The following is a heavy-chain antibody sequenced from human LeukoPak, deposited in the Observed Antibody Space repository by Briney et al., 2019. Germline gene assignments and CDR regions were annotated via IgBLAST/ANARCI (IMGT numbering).Heavy chain of an antibody. Sequence: PGGSLRLSCAASGFTFSSYSMNWVRQAPGKGLEWVSYISSSSSTIYYADSVKGRFTISRDNAKNSLYLQMNSLRAEDTAVYYCARDASEYYYDSSGLDYWGQGTLVTVSS. V-gene: IGHV3-48*01. CDR3: ARDASEYYYDSSGLDY. CDR2: ISSSSSTI. D-gene: IGHD3-22*01. J-gene: IGHJ4*02. CDR1: GFTFSSYS.